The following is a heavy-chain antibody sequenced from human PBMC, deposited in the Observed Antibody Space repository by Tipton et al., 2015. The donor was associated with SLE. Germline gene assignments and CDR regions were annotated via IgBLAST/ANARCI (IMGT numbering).Heavy chain of an antibody. Sequence: TLSLTCTVSGVSISDHYWSWIRQPPGKGLECLGYVFYSGSSDFYRAHYSPSLMSRVIISVDSSKNQFSLRLTSVTAADTAVYFCARGELSSGASLSYFEYWGQATRVTVSS. CDR3: ARGELSSGASLSYFEY. D-gene: IGHD2/OR15-2a*01. CDR2: VFYSGSSDFYRA. J-gene: IGHJ4*02. V-gene: IGHV4-59*11. CDR1: GVSISDHY.